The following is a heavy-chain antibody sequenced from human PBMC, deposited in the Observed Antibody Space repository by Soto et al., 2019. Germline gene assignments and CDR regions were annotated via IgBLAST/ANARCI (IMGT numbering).Heavy chain of an antibody. Sequence: SETLSLTCTVSGTSISTYYWSWIRQPPGKGLEWIGYIYYTGMSNYNPSLKSRVIMSVDTSKNQLSLKLSSVTAADTAVYYCARHFDDILTGHYNVGFDFWGQGSLVTVSS. D-gene: IGHD3-9*01. CDR3: ARHFDDILTGHYNVGFDF. CDR1: GTSISTYY. J-gene: IGHJ4*02. CDR2: IYYTGMS. V-gene: IGHV4-59*08.